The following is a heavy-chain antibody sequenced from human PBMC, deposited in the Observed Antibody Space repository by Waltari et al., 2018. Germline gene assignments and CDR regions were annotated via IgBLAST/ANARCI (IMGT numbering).Heavy chain of an antibody. CDR2: IRYDGSNK. J-gene: IGHJ4*02. CDR1: GFTFSSYG. V-gene: IGHV3-30*02. CDR3: AKATVTRSADY. Sequence: QVQLVESGVGVVQPGGSLRLSCAAPGFTFSSYGMHWVRQAPGKGLEWVAFIRYDGSNKYYAESVKGRFTISRDNSKNTLYLQMNSLRAEDTAVYYCAKATVTRSADYWGQGTLVTVSS. D-gene: IGHD4-17*01.